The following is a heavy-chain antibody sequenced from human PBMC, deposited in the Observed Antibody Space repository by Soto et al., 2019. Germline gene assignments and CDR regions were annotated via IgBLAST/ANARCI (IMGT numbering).Heavy chain of an antibody. Sequence: PSETLSLTCTVSVDSITTYYWSWIRQPAGKGLEWIGRIDASGNTNYNPSLNSRVTMSIDTSKKHFSLKLTSVTAADTATYYCARYRNNWCQAEGIDVWGQGTPVTVSS. CDR1: VDSITTYY. CDR3: ARYRNNWCQAEGIDV. V-gene: IGHV4-4*07. CDR2: IDASGNT. D-gene: IGHD6-13*01. J-gene: IGHJ6*02.